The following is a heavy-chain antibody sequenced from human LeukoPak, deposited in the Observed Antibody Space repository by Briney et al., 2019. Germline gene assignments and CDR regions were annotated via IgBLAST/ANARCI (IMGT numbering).Heavy chain of an antibody. CDR3: ARDHDVLRYFDWLSAYYMDV. V-gene: IGHV4-39*07. J-gene: IGHJ6*03. CDR1: GGSISSSSYY. CDR2: IYHSGST. D-gene: IGHD3-9*01. Sequence: PSETLSLTCTVSGGSISSSSYYWGWIRQPPGKGLEWIGSIYHSGSTYYNPSLKSRVTISVDTSKNQFSLKLSSVTAADTAVYYCARDHDVLRYFDWLSAYYMDVWGKGTTVTVSS.